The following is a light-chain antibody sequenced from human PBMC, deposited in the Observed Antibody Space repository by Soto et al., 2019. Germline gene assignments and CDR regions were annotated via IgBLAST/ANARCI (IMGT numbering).Light chain of an antibody. V-gene: IGKV4-1*01. CDR2: WAS. CDR3: QQYYTTPLT. CDR1: QNIFTSSNERNY. Sequence: DIVMTQSPDSLAVSLGERATINCKSSQNIFTSSNERNYLAWYQQNPGQPPKLLISWASMRESGVPDRFSCSGSGTDFTLTISILQAEDVAVYYCQQYYTTPLTFGGGTKVEI. J-gene: IGKJ4*01.